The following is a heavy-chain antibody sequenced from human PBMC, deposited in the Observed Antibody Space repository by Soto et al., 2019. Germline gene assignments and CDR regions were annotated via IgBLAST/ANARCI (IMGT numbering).Heavy chain of an antibody. Sequence: PSETLSLTCTVSGGSISSYYWSWIRQPPGKGLEWIGYIYYSGSTNYNPSLKSRVTISVDTSKNQFSLKLSSVTAADTAVYYCASLGGTVGYSGSYRYYYYGMDVWGQGTTVTVSS. V-gene: IGHV4-59*01. J-gene: IGHJ6*02. CDR3: ASLGGTVGYSGSYRYYYYGMDV. CDR2: IYYSGST. CDR1: GGSISSYY. D-gene: IGHD1-26*01.